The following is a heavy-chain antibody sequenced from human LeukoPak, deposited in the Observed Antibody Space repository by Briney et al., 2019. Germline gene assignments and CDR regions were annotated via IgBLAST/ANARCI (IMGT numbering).Heavy chain of an antibody. D-gene: IGHD3-10*01. CDR1: GFTFSSYS. J-gene: IGHJ3*02. CDR2: ISSSSSYI. CDR3: ARSDGYGLVGI. Sequence: GGSLRLSCAVSGFTFSSYSMNWVRQAPGKGLEWVSSISSSSSYIYYADSVKGRFTISRDNAKNSLYLQMNSLRAEDTAVYYCARSDGYGLVGIWGQGTMVTVSS. V-gene: IGHV3-21*04.